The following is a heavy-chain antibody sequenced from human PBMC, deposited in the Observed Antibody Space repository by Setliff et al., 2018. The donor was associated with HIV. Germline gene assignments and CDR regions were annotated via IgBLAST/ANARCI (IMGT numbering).Heavy chain of an antibody. CDR2: INTHSGYT. J-gene: IGHJ4*02. D-gene: IGHD5-12*01. V-gene: IGHV1-18*01. CDR3: ARGKTWLRFLDY. Sequence: ASVKVSCKASGHTFNNYGISWVRQAPGQGLEWMGWINTHSGYTNYAQNVQGRVTVTMDTSTSTAYMELRGLKSDDTAVYYCARGKTWLRFLDYWGQGTLVTVSS. CDR1: GHTFNNYG.